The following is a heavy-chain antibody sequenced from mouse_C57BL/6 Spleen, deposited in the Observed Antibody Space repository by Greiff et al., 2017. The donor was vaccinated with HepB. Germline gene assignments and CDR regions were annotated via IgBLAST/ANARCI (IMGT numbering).Heavy chain of an antibody. Sequence: EVKLMESGGDLVKPGGSLKLSCAASGFTFSSYGMSWVRQTPDKRLEWVATISSGGSYTYYPDSVKGRFTISRDNAKNTLYLQMSSLKSEDTAMYYCARQPYYYAMDYWGQGTSVTVSS. CDR3: ARQPYYYAMDY. J-gene: IGHJ4*01. V-gene: IGHV5-6*01. CDR1: GFTFSSYG. CDR2: ISSGGSYT.